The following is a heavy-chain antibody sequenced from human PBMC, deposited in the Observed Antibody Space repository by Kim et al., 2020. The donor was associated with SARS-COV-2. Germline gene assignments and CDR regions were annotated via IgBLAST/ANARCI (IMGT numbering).Heavy chain of an antibody. Sequence: GGSLRLSCAASGFTFDDYAMHWVRQAPGKGLEWVSGISWNSGSIGYADSVKGRFTISRDNAKNSLYLQMNSLRAEDTALYYCAKHIAAAGTGFDYWGQGTLVTVSS. CDR3: AKHIAAAGTGFDY. CDR2: ISWNSGSI. V-gene: IGHV3-9*01. CDR1: GFTFDDYA. J-gene: IGHJ4*02. D-gene: IGHD6-13*01.